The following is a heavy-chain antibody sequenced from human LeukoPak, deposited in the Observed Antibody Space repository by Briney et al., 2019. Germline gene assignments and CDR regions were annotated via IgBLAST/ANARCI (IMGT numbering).Heavy chain of an antibody. V-gene: IGHV4-39*07. Sequence: SETLSLTCTVSGGSISSSSYYWGWIRQPPGKGLEWIGSIYYSGSTYYNPSLKSRVTISVDTSKNQFSLKLSSVTAADTAVYYCAILTTVTIDYWGQGTLVTVSS. CDR3: AILTTVTIDY. J-gene: IGHJ4*02. CDR2: IYYSGST. D-gene: IGHD4-17*01. CDR1: GGSISSSSYY.